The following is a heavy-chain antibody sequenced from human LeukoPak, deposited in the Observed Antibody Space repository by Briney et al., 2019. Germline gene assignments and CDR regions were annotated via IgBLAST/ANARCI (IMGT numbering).Heavy chain of an antibody. V-gene: IGHV3-7*01. D-gene: IGHD3-22*01. CDR1: GFTFSNSW. J-gene: IGHJ4*02. CDR3: ARMPVVSYYYDSSGPLDY. Sequence: GGSLRLSCAASGFTFSNSWMTWVRHAPGKGQEWVANINEDGSEKYYVDSVKGRFTISRDNAKHSLYLQMNSLRAEDTAVYYCARMPVVSYYYDSSGPLDYWGQGTLVTVSS. CDR2: INEDGSEK.